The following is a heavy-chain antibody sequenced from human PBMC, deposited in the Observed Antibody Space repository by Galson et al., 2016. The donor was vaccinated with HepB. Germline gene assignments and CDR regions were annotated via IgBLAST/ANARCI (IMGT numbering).Heavy chain of an antibody. CDR3: SRAGSRVGFYLRFGFFDS. CDR2: IYSGNNA. Sequence: SLRLSCAVSGFSVSQNHMTWVRQAPGKGLEWLSVIYSGNNAYYADSVKGRFTISRDNFRNTLHLQINSLRAEDTAVDYCSRAGSRVGFYLRFGFFDSWGQGTLVTVSS. CDR1: GFSVSQNH. V-gene: IGHV3-53*01. J-gene: IGHJ4*02. D-gene: IGHD3-10*01.